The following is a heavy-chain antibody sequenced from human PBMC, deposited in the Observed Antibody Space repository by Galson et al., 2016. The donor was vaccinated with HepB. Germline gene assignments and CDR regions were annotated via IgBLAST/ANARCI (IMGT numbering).Heavy chain of an antibody. CDR1: GFTFDDYA. Sequence: SLRLSCAASGFTFDDYAMHWVRQPPGKGLEWVSLITWDGRRASYADSVRGRFTISRDNSKNSLFLQMKNLRVEDTAFYYCVRKDPPYDSSGYPGDYWGQGTLVTVSS. D-gene: IGHD3-22*01. V-gene: IGHV3-43D*04. CDR2: ITWDGRRA. CDR3: VRKDPPYDSSGYPGDY. J-gene: IGHJ4*02.